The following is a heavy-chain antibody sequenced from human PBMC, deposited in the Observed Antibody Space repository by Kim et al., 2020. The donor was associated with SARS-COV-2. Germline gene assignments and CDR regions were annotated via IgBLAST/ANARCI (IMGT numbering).Heavy chain of an antibody. J-gene: IGHJ3*02. D-gene: IGHD4-17*01. Sequence: ADSVKCRFTNSRANSKNTLYLQMNSLRAEDTAVYYCARDYGDYEGAAFDIWGQGTMVTVSS. V-gene: IGHV3-30*01. CDR3: ARDYGDYEGAAFDI.